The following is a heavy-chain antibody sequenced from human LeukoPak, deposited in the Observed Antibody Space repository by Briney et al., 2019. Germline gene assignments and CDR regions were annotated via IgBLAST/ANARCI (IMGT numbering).Heavy chain of an antibody. Sequence: ASETLSLTCAVYGGSFSGYYWSWIRQPPGKGLEWIGEINHSGSTNYNPSLKSRVTISVDTSKNQFSLKLSSVTAADTAVYYCARTYSYDSSGYDWGQGTLVTVSS. V-gene: IGHV4-34*01. D-gene: IGHD3-22*01. CDR3: ARTYSYDSSGYD. J-gene: IGHJ4*02. CDR2: INHSGST. CDR1: GGSFSGYY.